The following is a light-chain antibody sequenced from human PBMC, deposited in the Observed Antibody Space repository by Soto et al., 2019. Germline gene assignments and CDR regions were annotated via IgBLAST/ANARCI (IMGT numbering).Light chain of an antibody. CDR1: SSDVGAYNF. CDR2: NVY. Sequence: QSALTQPASVSGSPGQSITISCTGTSSDVGAYNFVSWHQQHPGKAPKLMIYNVYDRPSGISYRFSGSKSGNTASLTISGLQAEDEADYYCHSYDISLSTYVLGTGTKLTVL. J-gene: IGLJ1*01. CDR3: HSYDISLSTYV. V-gene: IGLV2-14*03.